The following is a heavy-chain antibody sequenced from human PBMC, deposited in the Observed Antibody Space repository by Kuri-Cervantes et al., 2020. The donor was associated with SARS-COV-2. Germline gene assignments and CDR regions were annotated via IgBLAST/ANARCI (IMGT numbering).Heavy chain of an antibody. CDR3: ARGRMGLERSGLGNYYMDV. Sequence: GSLRLSCTVSGGSISSYYWSWIRQPPGKGLEWIGEINHSGSTNYNPSLKSRVTISVDTSKNQFSLKLSSVTAADTAVYYCARGRMGLERSGLGNYYMDVWGKGTTVTVSS. CDR1: GGSISSYY. CDR2: INHSGST. V-gene: IGHV4-34*01. J-gene: IGHJ6*03. D-gene: IGHD1-1*01.